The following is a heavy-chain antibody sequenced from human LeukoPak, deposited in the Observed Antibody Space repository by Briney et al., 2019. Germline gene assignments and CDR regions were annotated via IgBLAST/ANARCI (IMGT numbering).Heavy chain of an antibody. CDR1: GFTFSSYA. CDR3: AKRIYGFPPDY. CDR2: ISGSGGST. J-gene: IGHJ4*02. D-gene: IGHD5-12*01. V-gene: IGHV3-23*01. Sequence: GGSLSLSCAASGFTFSSYAMSWVRQASGKGLEWVSAISGSGGSTFYADSVKGRFTTHRDNSKNTLYLQMNSLRAEDTAVYYCAKRIYGFPPDYWGQGTLVTVSS.